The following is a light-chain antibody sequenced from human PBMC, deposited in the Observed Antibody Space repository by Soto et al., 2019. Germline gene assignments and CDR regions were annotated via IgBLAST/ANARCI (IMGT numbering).Light chain of an antibody. V-gene: IGLV8-61*01. CDR1: SGSVSTSYY. Sequence: QTVVTQEPSFSVSPGRTVTLTCGLSSGSVSTSYYPSWYQLTPGQAPRTLIYSTNTRSSGVPNRFSGSILENKAALTITGAQADDESDYYCVLYMRTGISVFGGGTKLTVL. J-gene: IGLJ3*02. CDR3: VLYMRTGISV. CDR2: STN.